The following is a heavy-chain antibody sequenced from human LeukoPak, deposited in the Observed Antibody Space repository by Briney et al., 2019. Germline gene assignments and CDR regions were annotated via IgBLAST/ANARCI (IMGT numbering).Heavy chain of an antibody. CDR3: ARDGVWFGEEYYYYYMDV. Sequence: ASETLSLTCAVSGGSISSSNWWSWVRQPPGKGLEWIGEIYHSGSTNYNPSLKSRVTISVDKSKNQFSLKLSSVTAADTAVYYCARDGVWFGEEYYYYYMDVWGKGTTVTVSS. D-gene: IGHD3-10*01. CDR2: IYHSGST. V-gene: IGHV4-4*02. J-gene: IGHJ6*03. CDR1: GGSISSSNW.